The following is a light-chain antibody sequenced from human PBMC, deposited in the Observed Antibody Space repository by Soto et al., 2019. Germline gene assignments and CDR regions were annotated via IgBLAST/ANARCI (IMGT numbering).Light chain of an antibody. CDR1: LDVNNY. V-gene: IGKV1-33*01. J-gene: IGKJ4*01. Sequence: DIQLTQSPSSLSASVGDRVTITCQASLDVNNYLNWYQQKPGKAPKLLIYDASKLETEVPSRFSGSGSGTHFTFTISSLQPEDIGTYYCQQFENLPLTFGGGTKVEIK. CDR2: DAS. CDR3: QQFENLPLT.